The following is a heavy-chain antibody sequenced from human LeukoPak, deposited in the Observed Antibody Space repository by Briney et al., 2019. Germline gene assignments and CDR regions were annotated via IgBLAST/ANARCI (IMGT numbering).Heavy chain of an antibody. J-gene: IGHJ6*02. V-gene: IGHV3-23*01. D-gene: IGHD6-13*01. CDR2: ISGSGGST. Sequence: GGSLRLSCAASGFTFSSYAMSWVRQAPGKGLEWVSAISGSGGSTYYADSVKGRFTISRDNSKNTLYLQMNSLRAEDTAVYCCAKGRYEGGVAAAIYYYYGMDVWGQGTTVTVSS. CDR3: AKGRYEGGVAAAIYYYYGMDV. CDR1: GFTFSSYA.